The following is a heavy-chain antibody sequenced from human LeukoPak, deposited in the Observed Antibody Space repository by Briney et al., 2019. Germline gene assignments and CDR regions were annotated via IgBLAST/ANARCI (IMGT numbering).Heavy chain of an antibody. CDR2: MNPNSGNT. CDR1: GYTFTSYD. CDR3: ARAIGGAGMKNHLGYFDY. Sequence: ASVKVSCKASGYTFTSYDINWVRQATGQGLEWMGWMNPNSGNTGYAQKLQGRVTMTTDTSTSTAYMELRSLRSDDTAVYYCARAIGGAGMKNHLGYFDYWGQGTLVTVSS. J-gene: IGHJ4*02. D-gene: IGHD1-26*01. V-gene: IGHV1-8*01.